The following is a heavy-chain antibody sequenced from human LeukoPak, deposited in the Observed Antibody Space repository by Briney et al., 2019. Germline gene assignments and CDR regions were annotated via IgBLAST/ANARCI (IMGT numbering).Heavy chain of an antibody. CDR1: GGSISSSRYY. V-gene: IGHV4-39*01. CDR2: IYYSGST. D-gene: IGHD5-12*01. Sequence: PSETLSLTCTVSGGSISSSRYYWGWIRQPPGKGLEWIGSIYYSGSTYYNPSLKSRVTISVDTSKNQFSLKLSSVTAADTAVYYCARRVRRDYDPDYWGQGTLVTVSS. CDR3: ARRVRRDYDPDY. J-gene: IGHJ4*02.